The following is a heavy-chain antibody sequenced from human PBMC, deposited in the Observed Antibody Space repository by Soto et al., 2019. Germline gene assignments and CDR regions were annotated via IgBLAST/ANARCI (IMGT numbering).Heavy chain of an antibody. D-gene: IGHD3-22*01. J-gene: IGHJ4*02. Sequence: GGSLRLSCAASGFTFSSYGMHWVRQAPGKGLEWVAVISYDGSNKYYADSVKGRFTISRDNSKNTLYLQMNSLRAEDTAVYYCAKDSARVDSSGSLDYWGQGTLVTVSS. CDR2: ISYDGSNK. V-gene: IGHV3-30*18. CDR3: AKDSARVDSSGSLDY. CDR1: GFTFSSYG.